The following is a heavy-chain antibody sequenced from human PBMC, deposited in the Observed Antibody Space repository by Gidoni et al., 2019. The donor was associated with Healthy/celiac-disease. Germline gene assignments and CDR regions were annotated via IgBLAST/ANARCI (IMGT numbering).Heavy chain of an antibody. CDR3: ARRSLVRGVITYYFDC. D-gene: IGHD3-10*01. V-gene: IGHV4-39*01. CDR1: GGSISSSDYY. CDR2: ISYSGTT. J-gene: IGHJ4*02. Sequence: QLQLQESGPGLVKPSETLSLTCTVSGGSISSSDYYWGWFRQPPGKGLEWIGIISYSGTTYYTPSLKSRVTISVDTSKNQFSLKLSSVTAADTAVYYCARRSLVRGVITYYFDCWGQGTLVTVSS.